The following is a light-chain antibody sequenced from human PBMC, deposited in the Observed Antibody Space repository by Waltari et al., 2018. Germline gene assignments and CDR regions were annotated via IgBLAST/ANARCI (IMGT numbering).Light chain of an antibody. CDR3: GTWDSTLSAPV. CDR1: NSNIGNNY. V-gene: IGLV1-51*01. J-gene: IGLJ3*02. CDR2: ENN. Sequence: QSVLTHPPSVSAAPGQKVTISCSGSNSNIGNNYVSWYQQLPGTAPKLLIYENNKRPSGVPDRFSGSKSGTSATLGITGLQAGDEANYYCGTWDSTLSAPVFGGGTRLTVL.